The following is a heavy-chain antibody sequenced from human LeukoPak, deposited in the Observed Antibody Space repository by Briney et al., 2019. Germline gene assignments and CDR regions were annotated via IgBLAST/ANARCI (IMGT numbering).Heavy chain of an antibody. Sequence: ASVKVSCKASGYTFTGYYMHWVRQAPGQGLESMGWINPDSGGTNSAQKFQGRVTISVDTSKNQFSLKLSSVTAADTAVYYCARASYRIAVAVWGQGTLVTVSS. CDR2: INPDSGGT. CDR3: ARASYRIAVAV. V-gene: IGHV1-2*02. D-gene: IGHD6-19*01. J-gene: IGHJ4*02. CDR1: GYTFTGYY.